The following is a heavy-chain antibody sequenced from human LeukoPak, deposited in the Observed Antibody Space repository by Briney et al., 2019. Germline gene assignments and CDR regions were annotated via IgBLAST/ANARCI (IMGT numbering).Heavy chain of an antibody. CDR3: ARSPKTYYYDSSGYYNFDY. D-gene: IGHD3-22*01. J-gene: IGHJ4*02. CDR1: GGSISSGGYY. Sequence: SETLSLTCTVSGGSISSGGYYWSWIRQHPGKGLEWIGYIYYSGSTYYNPSLKSRVTISVDTSKNQFSLKLSSVTAADTAVYYCARSPKTYYYDSSGYYNFDYWGQGTLVTVSS. CDR2: IYYSGST. V-gene: IGHV4-31*03.